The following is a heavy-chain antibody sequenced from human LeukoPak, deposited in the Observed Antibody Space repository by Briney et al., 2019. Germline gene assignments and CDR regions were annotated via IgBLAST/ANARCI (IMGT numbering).Heavy chain of an antibody. Sequence: GGSLRLSCSASGFTFSSYAMHWVRQAPGKGLEYVSAISSNGGSTYYADSVKGRFTISRDNSKNTLYLQMSSLRAEDTAVYYCVKVSRYCSGGGCYDYFDYWGQGTLVTASS. V-gene: IGHV3-64D*06. J-gene: IGHJ4*02. CDR3: VKVSRYCSGGGCYDYFDY. D-gene: IGHD2-15*01. CDR1: GFTFSSYA. CDR2: ISSNGGST.